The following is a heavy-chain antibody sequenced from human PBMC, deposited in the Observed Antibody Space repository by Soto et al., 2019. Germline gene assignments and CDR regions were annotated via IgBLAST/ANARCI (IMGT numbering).Heavy chain of an antibody. CDR2: IIPIFGTA. D-gene: IGHD6-6*01. CDR1: GGTFSSYA. CDR3: ARVGYSSSSVLDY. Sequence: ASVKVSCKASGGTFSSYAISWVRQAPGQGLEWMGGIIPIFGTATYAQKFQGRVTITADESTSTAYMELSSLRSEDTAVYYCARVGYSSSSVLDYWGQGTLVTVSS. V-gene: IGHV1-69*13. J-gene: IGHJ4*02.